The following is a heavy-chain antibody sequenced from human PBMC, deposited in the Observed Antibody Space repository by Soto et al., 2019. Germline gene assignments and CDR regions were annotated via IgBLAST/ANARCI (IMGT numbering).Heavy chain of an antibody. V-gene: IGHV3-21*06. CDR2: ISSSSSYI. Sequence: LRLSCTGPGFTFSSSTMTWVRQGPGKGLEWVSSISSSSSYIYFADSLKGRFTISRDNAKNSLYLQMNSLRAEDTAVYYCARDIGEMSAVWGQGTQVTVS. CDR3: ARDIGEMSAV. D-gene: IGHD3-10*01. CDR1: GFTFSSST. J-gene: IGHJ4*02.